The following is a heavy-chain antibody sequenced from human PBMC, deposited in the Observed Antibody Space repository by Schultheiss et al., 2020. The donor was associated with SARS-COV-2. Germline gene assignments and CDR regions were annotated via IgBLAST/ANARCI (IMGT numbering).Heavy chain of an antibody. J-gene: IGHJ4*02. D-gene: IGHD6-13*01. CDR1: GFTVSSNY. CDR2: IYSGGST. CDR3: ARDSLPAAGLLDY. V-gene: IGHV3-53*01. Sequence: GGSLRLSCAASGFTVSSNYMSWVRQAPGKGLEWVSVIYSGGSTYYADSVKGRFTISRDNAKNSLYLQMNSLRAEDTAVYYCARDSLPAAGLLDYWGQGTLVTVSS.